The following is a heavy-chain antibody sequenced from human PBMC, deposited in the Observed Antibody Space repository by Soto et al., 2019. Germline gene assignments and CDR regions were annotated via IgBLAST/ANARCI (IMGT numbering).Heavy chain of an antibody. V-gene: IGHV3-30*18. D-gene: IGHD1-20*01. CDR3: AKGPDPAYNWNYPDY. CDR2: ISYDGSNK. Sequence: QVQLVESGGGVVQPGRSLRLSCAASGFTFSSYGMHWVRQAPGKGLEWVAVISYDGSNKYYADSVKGRFTISRDNSKNTLYLQMNSLRAEDTAVYYCAKGPDPAYNWNYPDYWGQGTLVTVSS. CDR1: GFTFSSYG. J-gene: IGHJ4*02.